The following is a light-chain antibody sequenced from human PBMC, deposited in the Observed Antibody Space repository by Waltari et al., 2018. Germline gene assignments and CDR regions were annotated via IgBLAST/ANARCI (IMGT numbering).Light chain of an antibody. V-gene: IGKV1-12*01. CDR1: QDISSW. CDR3: QQGNDFPLT. J-gene: IGKJ4*01. CDR2: DAS. Sequence: DIQMTQSPSSVSASVGDRVTITCRPSQDISSWLAWYQQKAGKAPKFLIYDASNLQSGVPSRFSGSGSGTDFTLTISSLQPEDFATYYCQQGNDFPLTFGGGTKVEI.